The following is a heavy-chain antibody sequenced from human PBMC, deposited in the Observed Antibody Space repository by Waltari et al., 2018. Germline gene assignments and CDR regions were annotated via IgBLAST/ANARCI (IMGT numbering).Heavy chain of an antibody. CDR1: GGSISSGSYY. V-gene: IGHV4-61*09. D-gene: IGHD5-12*01. Sequence: QVQLQESGPGLVKPSQTLSLTCTVSGGSISSGSYYWSWIRQPAGKGLEWIGYIYTSGSTNYNPSLKSRVTISVDTSKNQFSLKLSSVTAADTAVYYCAREVDIVATRFGAFDIWGQGTMVTVSS. CDR2: IYTSGST. CDR3: AREVDIVATRFGAFDI. J-gene: IGHJ3*02.